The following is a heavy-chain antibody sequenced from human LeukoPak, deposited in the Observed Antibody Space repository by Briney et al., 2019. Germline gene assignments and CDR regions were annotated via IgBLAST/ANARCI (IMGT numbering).Heavy chain of an antibody. V-gene: IGHV3-53*01. J-gene: IGHJ4*02. D-gene: IGHD3-16*02. CDR1: GFTFSDYY. CDR3: ARVRPYDYVWGSYRPLDY. Sequence: GGSLRLSCAASGFTFSDYYMSWVRQAPGKGLEWVSVIYSGGSTYYADSVKGRFTISRDNSKNTLYLQLNSLRAEDTAVYYCARVRPYDYVWGSYRPLDYWGQGTLVTVSS. CDR2: IYSGGST.